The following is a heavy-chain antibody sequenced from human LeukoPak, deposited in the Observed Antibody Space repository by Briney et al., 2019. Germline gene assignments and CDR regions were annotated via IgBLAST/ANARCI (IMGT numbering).Heavy chain of an antibody. J-gene: IGHJ6*03. D-gene: IGHD5-12*01. Sequence: SETLSLTCTVSGGSISSSSYYWGWIRQPPGKGLEWIGSIYYSGSTYYNPPLKSRVTISVDTSKNQFSLKLSSVTAADTAVYYCARQQSGYVGGYYYYMDVWGKGTTVTVSS. CDR1: GGSISSSSYY. V-gene: IGHV4-39*01. CDR3: ARQQSGYVGGYYYYMDV. CDR2: IYYSGST.